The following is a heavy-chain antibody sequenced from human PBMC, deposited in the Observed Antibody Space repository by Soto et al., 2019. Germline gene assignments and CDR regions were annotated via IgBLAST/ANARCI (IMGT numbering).Heavy chain of an antibody. J-gene: IGHJ5*02. CDR2: ISSSSSYI. CDR3: ARAREEDVVPAADNWFDP. V-gene: IGHV3-21*01. CDR1: GFTFSSYS. Sequence: GGSLRLSCAASGFTFSSYSMNWVRQAPGKGLEWVSSISSSSSYIYYADSVKGRFTISRDNAKNSLYLQMNSLRAEDTAVYYCARAREEDVVPAADNWFDPWGQGTLVTVSS. D-gene: IGHD2-2*01.